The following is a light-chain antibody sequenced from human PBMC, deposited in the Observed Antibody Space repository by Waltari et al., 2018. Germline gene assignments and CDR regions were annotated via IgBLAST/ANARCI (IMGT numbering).Light chain of an antibody. V-gene: IGKV3-11*01. CDR1: QSVDNY. J-gene: IGKJ4*01. Sequence: DIILTQSPATLSLSPGDRATLPCRASQSVDNYLAWYQQKPGQSPRLLIYDASNRAIGIPGRFTGSGSGTDFTLTISSLEPEDFAVYYCQQRSVWPTFGGGTKVEIK. CDR2: DAS. CDR3: QQRSVWPT.